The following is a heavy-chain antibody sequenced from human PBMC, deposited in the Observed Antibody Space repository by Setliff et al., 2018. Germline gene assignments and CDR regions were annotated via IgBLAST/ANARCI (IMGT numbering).Heavy chain of an antibody. V-gene: IGHV3-33*08. CDR1: GFTFSTYR. D-gene: IGHD6-19*01. J-gene: IGHJ3*02. CDR2: IWDDGGNK. CDR3: IRDTSGRDAFDI. Sequence: GSLRLSCAASGFTFSTYRMHWVRQAPGKGLEWVAVIWDDGGNKYHADSVKGRSTISRDNSQNTMYLQMNSLRAEDTAVYYCIRDTSGRDAFDIWGQGTMVTVSS.